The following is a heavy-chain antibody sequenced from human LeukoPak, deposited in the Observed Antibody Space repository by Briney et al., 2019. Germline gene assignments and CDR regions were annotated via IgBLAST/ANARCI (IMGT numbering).Heavy chain of an antibody. CDR2: INSDGSIT. V-gene: IGHV3-74*01. D-gene: IGHD5-18*01. J-gene: IGHJ6*02. CDR1: GFTVSNNY. CDR3: ARDAVDTANAV. Sequence: GGSLRLSCVVSGFTVSNNYMSWVRQAPGKGLVWVSHINSDGSITSYADSVKGRFTISRDNAKNTLYLQMNSLRAEDTAVYYCARDAVDTANAVWGQGTTVTVSS.